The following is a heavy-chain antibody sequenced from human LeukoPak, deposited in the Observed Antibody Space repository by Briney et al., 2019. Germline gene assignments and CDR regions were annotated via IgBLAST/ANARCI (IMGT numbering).Heavy chain of an antibody. CDR1: GFTFDDYA. CDR3: AKEPHYYGSGIDY. Sequence: GGSLRLSCAASGFTFDDYAMHWVRQAPGKGLEWVSGISWNGGATGYADSVKGRFTISRDDAKNSLYLQMNSLRVEDTALYYCAKEPHYYGSGIDYWGQGTLVTVSS. CDR2: ISWNGGAT. J-gene: IGHJ4*02. V-gene: IGHV3-9*01. D-gene: IGHD3-10*01.